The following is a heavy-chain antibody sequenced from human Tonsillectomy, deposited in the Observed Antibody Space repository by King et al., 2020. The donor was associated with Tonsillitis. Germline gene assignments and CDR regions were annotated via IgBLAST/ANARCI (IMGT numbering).Heavy chain of an antibody. CDR3: ARSHYDSSGYYSYYYYYMDV. Sequence: VQLVESGAEVKKPGSSVKVSCKASGDTFSIYAISWVRQAPGEGLEWVGGIIPIFGTANYAQYFQGRVTITADKSTSIAYMELSSLRSEDTAVYYCARSHYDSSGYYSYYYYYMDVWGKGTTVTVSS. D-gene: IGHD3-22*01. J-gene: IGHJ6*03. CDR2: IIPIFGTA. CDR1: GDTFSIYA. V-gene: IGHV1-69*06.